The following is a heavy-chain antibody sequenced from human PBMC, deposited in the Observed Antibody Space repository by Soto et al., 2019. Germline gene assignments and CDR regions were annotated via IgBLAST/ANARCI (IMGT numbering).Heavy chain of an antibody. Sequence: SETLSLTCTVSGGSISSSSYYWGWIRQPPGKGLEWIGSIYYSGSTYYNPSLKSRVTISVDTSKNQFSLKLSSVTAADTAVYYCARLGYGSGSYSGYFDYWGQGTLVTVS. CDR1: GGSISSSSYY. D-gene: IGHD3-10*01. V-gene: IGHV4-39*01. CDR3: ARLGYGSGSYSGYFDY. CDR2: IYYSGST. J-gene: IGHJ4*02.